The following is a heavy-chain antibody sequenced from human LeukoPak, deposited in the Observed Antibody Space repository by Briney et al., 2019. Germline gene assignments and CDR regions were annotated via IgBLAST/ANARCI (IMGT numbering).Heavy chain of an antibody. CDR1: EFTFSSYG. D-gene: IGHD3-22*01. CDR3: ARDQEYFYDSSGYYPLDY. CDR2: ISGSGGST. Sequence: GGSLRLSCAASEFTFSSYGMSWVRQAPGKGLEWVSAISGSGGSTYNADSVKGRFTISRDNSKNTPYLQMNSLRAEDTAVYYCARDQEYFYDSSGYYPLDYWGQGTLVTVSS. V-gene: IGHV3-23*01. J-gene: IGHJ4*02.